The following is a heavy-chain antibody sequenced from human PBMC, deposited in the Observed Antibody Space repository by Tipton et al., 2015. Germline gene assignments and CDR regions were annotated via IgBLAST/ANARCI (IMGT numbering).Heavy chain of an antibody. D-gene: IGHD3-22*01. CDR2: VNGYNGNT. J-gene: IGHJ4*02. CDR1: DYTLTDYT. V-gene: IGHV1-18*01. CDR3: ARPAQIWYDSSGNPPTTSYFDY. Sequence: QLVQSGAEVKKPGASVKVSCKASDYTLTDYTISWVRQAPGQGLEWMGWVNGYNGNTHYTQKVQGRVTMTTDTSTNTAYLELRSLRYDDPAVYYCARPAQIWYDSSGNPPTTSYFDYWGQGTLVTVSS.